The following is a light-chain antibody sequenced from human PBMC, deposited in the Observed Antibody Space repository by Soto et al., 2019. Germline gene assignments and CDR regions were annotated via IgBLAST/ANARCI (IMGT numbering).Light chain of an antibody. V-gene: IGLV1-44*01. CDR2: NSY. J-gene: IGLJ1*01. Sequence: QSVLTQPPSASGTPGQRVTISCSGSSSNIGSKTVNWYQQVPGTVPKLLIYNSYHRPSGVPDRFSGSKSGTSASLAISGLQSEDEADYYCSAWDASLNGYVFGTGTKLTVL. CDR1: SSNIGSKT. CDR3: SAWDASLNGYV.